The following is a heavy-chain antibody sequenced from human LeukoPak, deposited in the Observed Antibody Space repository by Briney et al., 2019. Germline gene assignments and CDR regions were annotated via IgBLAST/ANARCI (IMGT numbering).Heavy chain of an antibody. Sequence: SQTLSLTCAISGDSVSSNSAAWNWIRKSPSRGLEWLGRTYYRSKWYNDYAVSVKSRITINPDTSKNQFSVQLNSVTPEDTAVYYCARETSFRYYDFWSGWDYWGQGILVTVSS. CDR1: GDSVSSNSAA. J-gene: IGHJ4*02. CDR3: ARETSFRYYDFWSGWDY. D-gene: IGHD3-3*01. CDR2: TYYRSKWYN. V-gene: IGHV6-1*01.